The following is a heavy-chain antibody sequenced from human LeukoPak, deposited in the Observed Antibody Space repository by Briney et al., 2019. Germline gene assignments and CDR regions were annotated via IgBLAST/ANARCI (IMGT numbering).Heavy chain of an antibody. CDR3: ARDELNDAFDI. CDR2: INHSGST. D-gene: IGHD1-26*01. CDR1: GGSFSGYY. Sequence: PSETLSLTCAVYGGSFSGYYWSWIRQPPGKGLEWIGEINHSGSTNYNPSLKSRVTISVDTSKNQFSLKLSSVTAADTAVYYCARDELNDAFDIWGQGTMLTVSS. V-gene: IGHV4-34*01. J-gene: IGHJ3*02.